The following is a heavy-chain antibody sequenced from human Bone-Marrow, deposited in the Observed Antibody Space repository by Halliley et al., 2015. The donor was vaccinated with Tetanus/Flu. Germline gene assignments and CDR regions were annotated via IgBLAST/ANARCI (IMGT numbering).Heavy chain of an antibody. D-gene: IGHD6-19*01. CDR3: ARGSGWTSEY. CDR1: GLMVSNTF. Sequence: SLRLSCAASGLMVSNTFMTWVRQAPGKGLEWVSVITGGGDTTFYADSVKGRFTISRDNAKNSVYLQMNSLRVEDTAVYYCARGSGWTSEYWGQGTLVTVSP. CDR2: ITGGGDTT. V-gene: IGHV3-21*06. J-gene: IGHJ4*02.